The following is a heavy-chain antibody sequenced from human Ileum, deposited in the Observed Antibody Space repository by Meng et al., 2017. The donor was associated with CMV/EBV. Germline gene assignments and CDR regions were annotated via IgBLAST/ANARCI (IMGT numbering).Heavy chain of an antibody. CDR1: SVSISYYC. CDR3: ARAAARGVHVDY. D-gene: IGHD3-10*01. J-gene: IGHJ4*02. CDR2: VSTGCI. Sequence: QAQLQEPVPGLVKPSETLSLRCSVSSVSISYYCWTWIRQPAGKGWEFIGRVSTGCIEYNPSRMSRVTMSLDTSRNQLSLNLNSVPAADTAVYYCARAAARGVHVDYWGQGTLVTVSS. V-gene: IGHV4-4*07.